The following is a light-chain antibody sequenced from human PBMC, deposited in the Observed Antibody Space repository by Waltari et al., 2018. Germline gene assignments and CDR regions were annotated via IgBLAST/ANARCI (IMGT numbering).Light chain of an antibody. V-gene: IGLV3-1*01. J-gene: IGLJ2*01. CDR3: QAWDGSTSTVV. Sequence: SYKVTQPPSVSVSPGQTASITCSGDQLGEKYVSCYQQKPGQSPVVVIYEDDDRPSGIPERFSGSNSGNTATLTISGTQAMDEADYYCQAWDGSTSTVVFGGGTKVTVL. CDR1: QLGEKY. CDR2: EDD.